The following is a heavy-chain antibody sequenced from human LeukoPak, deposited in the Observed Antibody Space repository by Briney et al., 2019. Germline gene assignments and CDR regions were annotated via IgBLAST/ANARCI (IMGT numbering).Heavy chain of an antibody. V-gene: IGHV3-74*01. CDR2: INSDGINT. J-gene: IGHJ4*02. CDR3: ARGSAVAGTGDY. CDR1: GFTFSSYW. Sequence: PGGSLRLSCAASGFTFSSYWMHWVRQTPGKGLVWVSRINSDGINTDYADSVKSRFTISRDNAKSTLYLQMNSLRAEDTAVYYCARGSAVAGTGDYWGQGTLVTVSS. D-gene: IGHD6-19*01.